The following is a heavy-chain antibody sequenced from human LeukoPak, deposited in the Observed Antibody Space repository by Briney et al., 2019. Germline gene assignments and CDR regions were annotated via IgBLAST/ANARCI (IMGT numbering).Heavy chain of an antibody. CDR2: IYSGGST. Sequence: QPGGSLRLSCAASGFTVSSNYMSWVRQAPGKGLEWVSVIYSGGSTYYADSVKGRFTISRDNSKNTLYLQMNSLRAEDTAVYYCARLWFGEYVDYWGQGTLVTVSS. J-gene: IGHJ4*02. CDR3: ARLWFGEYVDY. V-gene: IGHV3-53*01. CDR1: GFTVSSNY. D-gene: IGHD3-10*01.